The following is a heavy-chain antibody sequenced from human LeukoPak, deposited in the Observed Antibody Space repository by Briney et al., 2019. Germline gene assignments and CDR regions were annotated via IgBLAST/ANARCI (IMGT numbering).Heavy chain of an antibody. CDR2: INPNSGGT. CDR3: ATPRRGGYDFNYYGMDV. CDR1: GYTFTGYY. Sequence: GASVKVSCKASGYTFTGYYMHWVRQAPGQGLEWMGWINPNSGGTNYAQKFQGRVTMTRDTSISTAYMKLSRLRSDDTAVYYCATPRRGGYDFNYYGMDVWGQGTTVTVSS. V-gene: IGHV1-2*02. J-gene: IGHJ6*02. D-gene: IGHD5-12*01.